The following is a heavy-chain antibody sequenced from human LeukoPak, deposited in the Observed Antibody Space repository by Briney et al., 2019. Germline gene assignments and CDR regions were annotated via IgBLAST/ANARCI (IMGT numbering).Heavy chain of an antibody. D-gene: IGHD6-19*01. V-gene: IGHV4-34*01. CDR2: INHSGST. J-gene: IGHJ4*02. Sequence: SETLCLTCAVYGVSFSGYYWSWIRQPPGKGLEWIGEINHSGSTNYNPSLKSRVTISVDTYKNQFSLKLRYVTAADTAVYYCERVYRYSSGWYDDYWGQGTLVTVSS. CDR3: ERVYRYSSGWYDDY. CDR1: GVSFSGYY.